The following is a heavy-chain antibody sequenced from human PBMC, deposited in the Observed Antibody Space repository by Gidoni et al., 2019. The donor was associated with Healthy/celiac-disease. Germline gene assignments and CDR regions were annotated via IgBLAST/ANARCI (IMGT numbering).Heavy chain of an antibody. CDR1: GFIFSDYY. D-gene: IGHD3-3*01. CDR3: ARDPYDFSAAPYC. CDR2: ISSSGSTI. V-gene: IGHV3-11*01. Sequence: QVQPVDPGGGLVKPGGSLRLYCAAYGFIFSDYYMSWISPAPGKGLECVSYISSSGSTIYSADSVKGRFTISRDNAKNSLYLQMNGLRAEDTAVYYCARDPYDFSAAPYCWGQGTLVTVSS. J-gene: IGHJ4*02.